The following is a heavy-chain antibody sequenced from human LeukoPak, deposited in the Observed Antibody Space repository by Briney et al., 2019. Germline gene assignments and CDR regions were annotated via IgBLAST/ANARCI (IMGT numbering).Heavy chain of an antibody. CDR3: ARDVVVVAATYTGDAFDI. CDR1: GGSFSGYY. D-gene: IGHD2-15*01. J-gene: IGHJ3*02. CDR2: IYTSGST. V-gene: IGHV4-4*07. Sequence: PSETLSLTCAVYGGSFSGYYWSWIRQPAGKGLEWIGRIYTSGSTNYNPSLKSRVTMSVDTSKNQFSLKLSSVTAADTAVYYCARDVVVVAATYTGDAFDIWGQGTMVTVSS.